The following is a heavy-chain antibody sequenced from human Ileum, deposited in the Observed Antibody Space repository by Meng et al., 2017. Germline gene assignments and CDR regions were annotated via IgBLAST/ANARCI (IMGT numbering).Heavy chain of an antibody. D-gene: IGHD6-13*01. J-gene: IGHJ2*01. Sequence: VQVVESGGGLVKPWGSLRLSCAASGFTFSSYTMSWVRQAPGKGLDCVSSITSSSSYIYYADSVKGRFTISRENAKNSLYLQMNSLRAEDTAVYYCARDIISGLAAGYWYFDLWGRGTLVTASS. CDR1: GFTFSSYT. V-gene: IGHV3-21*01. CDR2: ITSSSSYI. CDR3: ARDIISGLAAGYWYFDL.